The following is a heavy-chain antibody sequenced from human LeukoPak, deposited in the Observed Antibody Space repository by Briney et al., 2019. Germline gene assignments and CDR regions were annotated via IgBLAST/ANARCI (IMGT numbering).Heavy chain of an antibody. V-gene: IGHV4-59*01. J-gene: IGHJ4*02. CDR3: ARGGTTVTTFNYFDL. CDR2: IYYIGSS. D-gene: IGHD4-11*01. CDR1: GGSISGYY. Sequence: SETLSLTCTVSGGSISGYYWSWIRQPPGKGLEWIGYIYYIGSSTYIPSLRRRVTISVDRSRNQFSLRLTSVTAADTALYYCARGGTTVTTFNYFDLWGQGTLVPVSS.